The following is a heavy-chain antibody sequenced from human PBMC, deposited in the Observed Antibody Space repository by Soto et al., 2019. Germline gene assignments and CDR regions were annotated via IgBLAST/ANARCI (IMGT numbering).Heavy chain of an antibody. Sequence: QLQLQESGPGLVKPSESLSLTCTVSSGSISSSYYYWGWIRQPPGKGLEWIGAIYYTGRTYYNPPLQSRVIISVDTSTNQFTPSTGSVTAADTAVYFCARQAGAFSYYMDVWGKGATVTVSS. V-gene: IGHV4-39*01. CDR3: ARQAGAFSYYMDV. J-gene: IGHJ6*03. CDR2: IYYTGRT. D-gene: IGHD3-10*01. CDR1: SGSISSSYYY.